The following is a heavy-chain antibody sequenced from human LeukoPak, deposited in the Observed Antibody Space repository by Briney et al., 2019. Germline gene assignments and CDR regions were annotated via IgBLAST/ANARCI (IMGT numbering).Heavy chain of an antibody. CDR2: ISGSGGST. CDR3: ARNFKSGRIAARAGGAFDI. D-gene: IGHD6-13*01. J-gene: IGHJ3*02. V-gene: IGHV3-23*01. Sequence: GGSLRLSSAASGFTFSSYAMSWVRQAPGKGLEWVSTISGSGGSTYYADSVKGRFTISRDNSKNTLYLQMNSVRAEDTAVYYCARNFKSGRIAARAGGAFDIWGQGTMVTVSS. CDR1: GFTFSSYA.